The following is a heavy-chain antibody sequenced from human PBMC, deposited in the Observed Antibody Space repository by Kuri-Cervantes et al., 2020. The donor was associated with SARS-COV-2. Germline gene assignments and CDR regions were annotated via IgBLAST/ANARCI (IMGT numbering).Heavy chain of an antibody. D-gene: IGHD3-9*01. CDR1: GESFSGYY. CDR2: VNHSGST. V-gene: IGHV4-34*01. Sequence: SQTLSLTCAYYGESFSGYYWNWVRQPPGKGLEWIGEVNHSGSTNYNSSLKSRVSISVDTSNRQFSLSLSSVTAADTAVYYCARAYGLLRYIYYMDVWGRGTTVTVSS. J-gene: IGHJ6*03. CDR3: ARAYGLLRYIYYMDV.